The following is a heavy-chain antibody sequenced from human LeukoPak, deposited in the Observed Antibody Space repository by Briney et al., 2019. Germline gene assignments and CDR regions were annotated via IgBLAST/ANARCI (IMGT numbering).Heavy chain of an antibody. CDR3: AYDSSGYYDY. CDR1: GGSISSSSYY. CDR2: IYYSGST. V-gene: IGHV4-39*01. J-gene: IGHJ4*02. Sequence: PSETLSLTCTVSGGSISSSSYYWGWIRQPPGKGLEWIGSIYYSGSTYYNPSLKSRVTISVDTSKNQFSLKLSSVTAADTAVYYCAYDSSGYYDYWGQGTLVTVSS. D-gene: IGHD3-22*01.